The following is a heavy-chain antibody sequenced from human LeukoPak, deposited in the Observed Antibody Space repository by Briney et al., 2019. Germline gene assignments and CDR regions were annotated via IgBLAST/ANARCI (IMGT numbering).Heavy chain of an antibody. V-gene: IGHV1-69*06. Sequence: ASVKVSCKASGYTFTGYYMHWVRQAPGQGLEWMGGIIPIFGTANYAQKFQGRVTITADKSTSTAYMELSSLRSEDTAVYYCARGSSSWYGGYYYYMDVWGKGTTVTVSS. CDR1: GYTFTGYY. J-gene: IGHJ6*03. CDR2: IIPIFGTA. CDR3: ARGSSSWYGGYYYYMDV. D-gene: IGHD6-13*01.